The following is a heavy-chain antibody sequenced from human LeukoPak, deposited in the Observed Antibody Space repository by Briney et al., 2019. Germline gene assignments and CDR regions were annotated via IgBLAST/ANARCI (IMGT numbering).Heavy chain of an antibody. J-gene: IGHJ5*02. CDR2: IKQDGSEK. CDR1: GFTFSSYA. CDR3: ARGVAPVA. V-gene: IGHV3-7*01. Sequence: GGSLRLSCAASGFTFSSYAMSWVRQAPGKGLEWVANIKQDGSEKYYVDSVKGRFTISRDNAKNSLYLQMNSLRAEDTAVYYCARGVAPVAWGQGTLVTVSS.